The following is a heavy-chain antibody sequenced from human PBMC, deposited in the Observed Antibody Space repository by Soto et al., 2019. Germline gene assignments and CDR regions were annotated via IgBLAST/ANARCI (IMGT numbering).Heavy chain of an antibody. Sequence: QVQLQESGPGLVKPSQTLSLTCPVSGASISSRGFYWTWIRQLPGKGLECIGYISYSGSTNYSPSLMTRLNISIDTSDNHFSLKLTSVTAADTAVYYCARQSTVTGNYYFDSWGQGTLVTVAT. D-gene: IGHD4-17*01. V-gene: IGHV4-31*03. CDR2: ISYSGST. J-gene: IGHJ4*02. CDR1: GASISSRGFY. CDR3: ARQSTVTGNYYFDS.